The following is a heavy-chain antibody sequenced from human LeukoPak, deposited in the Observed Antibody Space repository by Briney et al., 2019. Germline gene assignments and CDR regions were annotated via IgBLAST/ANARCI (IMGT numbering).Heavy chain of an antibody. CDR3: TRDTPGIAASVSGG. CDR1: GFTVSSNY. V-gene: IGHV3-53*01. CDR2: IYSGGNT. Sequence: PGGSLRLSCAASGFTVSSNYMNWVRQAPGKGLEWVALIYSGGNTHYADSVKGRFTISRDNSKNTLYLQMSSLRVEDTAVYYCTRDTPGIAASVSGGWGQGTLVTVSS. D-gene: IGHD6-13*01. J-gene: IGHJ4*02.